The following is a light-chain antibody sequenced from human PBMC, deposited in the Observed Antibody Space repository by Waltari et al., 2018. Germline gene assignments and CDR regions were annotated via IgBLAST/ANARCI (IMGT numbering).Light chain of an antibody. Sequence: DIQITQTPSSLSASVGDRVAITCRASQTINNFLNWYQKKPGKAPKLLIYGASTLHNGVPSRFRGSASGTDFTLIISSLQPEDFATYYCQQAYNTPVTFGPGTKVDIK. J-gene: IGKJ3*01. CDR1: QTINNF. CDR2: GAS. CDR3: QQAYNTPVT. V-gene: IGKV1-39*01.